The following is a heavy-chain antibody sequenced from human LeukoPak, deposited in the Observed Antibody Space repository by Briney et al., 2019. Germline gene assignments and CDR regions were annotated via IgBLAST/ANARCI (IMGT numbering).Heavy chain of an antibody. CDR2: ISSSGSTI. Sequence: TGGSLRLSCAASGFTLSSYEMNWVRQAPGKGLEWVSYISSSGSTIYYADSVKGRFTISRDNAKNSLYLQMNSLRAEDTAVYYCARVGSYCSSTSCPDYWGQGTLVTVSS. D-gene: IGHD2-2*01. CDR3: ARVGSYCSSTSCPDY. V-gene: IGHV3-48*03. J-gene: IGHJ4*02. CDR1: GFTLSSYE.